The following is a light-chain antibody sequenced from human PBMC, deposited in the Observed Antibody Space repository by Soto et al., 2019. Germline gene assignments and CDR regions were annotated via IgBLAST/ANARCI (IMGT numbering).Light chain of an antibody. J-gene: IGLJ2*01. CDR2: GNS. CDR3: QSYDSSLSGYVV. Sequence: QSVLTQPPSVSGAPGQRVTISCTGSSSKIGAGYDVHWYQQLPETAPKLLIYGNSNRPSGVPDRFSGSKSGTSASLAITGLQAEDEADYYCQSYDSSLSGYVVFGGGTKLTVL. CDR1: SSKIGAGYD. V-gene: IGLV1-40*01.